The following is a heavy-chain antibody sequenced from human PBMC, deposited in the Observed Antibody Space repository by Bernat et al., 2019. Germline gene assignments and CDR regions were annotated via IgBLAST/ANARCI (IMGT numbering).Heavy chain of an antibody. CDR2: ICYSGST. V-gene: IGHV4-59*01. Sequence: QVQLQESGPGLVKPSETLSLTCTVSGGSISSYYWSWIRQPPGKGLEWIGYICYSGSTNYNPSLKSRVTISVDTSKNQFSLKLSSVTAADTAVYYCAGGWGSSGPWGQGTLVTVSS. J-gene: IGHJ5*02. CDR1: GGSISSYY. CDR3: AGGWGSSGP. D-gene: IGHD6-19*01.